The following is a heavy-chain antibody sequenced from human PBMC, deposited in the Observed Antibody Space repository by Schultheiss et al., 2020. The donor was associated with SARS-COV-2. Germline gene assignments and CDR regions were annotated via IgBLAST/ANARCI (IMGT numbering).Heavy chain of an antibody. V-gene: IGHV4-31*03. J-gene: IGHJ2*01. CDR1: GGSISSGGYY. CDR3: ARDYANMAARPVGYFDL. CDR2: IYYSVNT. D-gene: IGHD6-6*01. Sequence: LRLSCTVSGGSISSGGYYWSWIRQHPGKGLEWIGYIYYSVNTYYNPSLKSRVTISVDTSNNQFSLKLSSVTAADTAVYYCARDYANMAARPVGYFDLWGRGTLVTVSS.